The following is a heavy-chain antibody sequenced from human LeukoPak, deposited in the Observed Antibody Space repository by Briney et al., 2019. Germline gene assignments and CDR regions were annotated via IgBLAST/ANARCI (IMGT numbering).Heavy chain of an antibody. D-gene: IGHD2-8*02. CDR2: ISSTSSTI. Sequence: GGSLRLSCAASGFTFSGYTMSWVRQAPGKGLEWVSFISSTSSTIYYADSVKGRFTVSRDNAKNSLYLQMNSLRDEDTAVYYCARVRAISGLFYFDYWGQGTLVTVSS. J-gene: IGHJ4*02. CDR1: GFTFSGYT. V-gene: IGHV3-48*02. CDR3: ARVRAISGLFYFDY.